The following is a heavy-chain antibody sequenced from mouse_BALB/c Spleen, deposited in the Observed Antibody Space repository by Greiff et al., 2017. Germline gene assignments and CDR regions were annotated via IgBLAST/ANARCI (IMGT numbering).Heavy chain of an antibody. Sequence: EVKLMESGGGLVQPGGSLKLSCAASGFTFSSYTMSWVRQTPEKRLEWVATISSGGGNTYYPDSVKGRFTISRDNAKNNLYLQMSSLRSEDTALYYCARYGGYDYVLYFDYWGQGTTLTVSS. CDR3: ARYGGYDYVLYFDY. D-gene: IGHD2-4*01. CDR1: GFTFSSYT. V-gene: IGHV5-9*03. J-gene: IGHJ2*01. CDR2: ISSGGGNT.